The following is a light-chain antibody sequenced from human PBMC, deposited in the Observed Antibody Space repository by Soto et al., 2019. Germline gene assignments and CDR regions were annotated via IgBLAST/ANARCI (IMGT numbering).Light chain of an antibody. CDR3: SSYTSSSTVV. Sequence: QSALTQPASVSGSPGQSITISCTGTSSDVGAYNYVSWYQQHPGKAPKLIISEVSNWPSGVSNRFSGSKSGNTASLTISGLQAEDEADYYCSSYTSSSTVVFGGGTQLTVL. CDR2: EVS. CDR1: SSDVGAYNY. J-gene: IGLJ2*01. V-gene: IGLV2-14*01.